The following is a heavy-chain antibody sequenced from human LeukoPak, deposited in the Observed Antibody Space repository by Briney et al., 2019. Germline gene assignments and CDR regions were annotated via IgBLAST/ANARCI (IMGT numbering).Heavy chain of an antibody. J-gene: IGHJ4*02. Sequence: GGSQRLSCAASGFTFSSYSMNCVRQAPGKGLEWGSSISSSSSYIYYADSVKGRFTISRDNAKNSLYLQMNSLRAEDTAVYYCARVKGSSSCFDYWGQRTLVTVSS. CDR3: ARVKGSSSCFDY. CDR2: ISSSSSYI. D-gene: IGHD6-13*01. CDR1: GFTFSSYS. V-gene: IGHV3-21*01.